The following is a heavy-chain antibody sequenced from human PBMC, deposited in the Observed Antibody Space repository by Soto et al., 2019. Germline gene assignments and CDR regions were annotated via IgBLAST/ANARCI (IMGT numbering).Heavy chain of an antibody. J-gene: IGHJ5*02. CDR2: IHHSGST. Sequence: SETLSLTCAVSGGSITSGNWWSWVRPPPGKGLEWIGEIHHSGSTNYNPSLKSRLTISVDQSKNRFSLNVSSVTAADTAVYYCARGPMIVVLTADNWFDRWGKGTMVTVSS. CDR3: ARGPMIVVLTADNWFDR. CDR1: GGSITSGNW. V-gene: IGHV4-4*02. D-gene: IGHD3-22*01.